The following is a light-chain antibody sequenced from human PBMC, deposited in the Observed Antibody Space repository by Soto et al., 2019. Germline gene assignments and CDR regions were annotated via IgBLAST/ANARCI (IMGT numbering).Light chain of an antibody. Sequence: EIVLTQSPGTLSLSPGERATLSCRASQSVSRSYLAWYQQKPGQAPRLLIYGASSRATGIPDRFSGSGSGTDFTLTISRLEPEDFEVYYCQQYGSSLFTFGPGTKVDIK. CDR2: GAS. CDR1: QSVSRSY. V-gene: IGKV3-20*01. J-gene: IGKJ3*01. CDR3: QQYGSSLFT.